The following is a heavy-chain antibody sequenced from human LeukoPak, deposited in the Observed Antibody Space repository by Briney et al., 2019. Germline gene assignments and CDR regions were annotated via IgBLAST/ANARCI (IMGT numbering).Heavy chain of an antibody. D-gene: IGHD3-16*01. Sequence: SETLSLTCTVSGGSINSYYWNWLRQPPGKTLEWIGYVSSSGSTNYSPFFKSRLTISLDTSKNQFSLNLRSVTAADTAVYYCARTLKDAYLNAFGYWGQGTPVAVSS. CDR1: GGSINSYY. CDR3: ARTLKDAYLNAFGY. V-gene: IGHV4-59*01. J-gene: IGHJ4*02. CDR2: VSSSGST.